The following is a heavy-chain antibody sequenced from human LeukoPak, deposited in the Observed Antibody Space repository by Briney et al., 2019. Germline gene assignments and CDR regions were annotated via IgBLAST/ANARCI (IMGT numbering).Heavy chain of an antibody. CDR2: IYTSGST. CDR3: ARANYGSGSYRYYYYYYMDV. CDR1: GGSISSGSYY. J-gene: IGHJ6*03. D-gene: IGHD3-10*01. Sequence: PSETLSLTCTVSGGSISSGSYYWSWIRQPAGKGLEWIGRIYTSGSTNYNPSLKSRVTISVDTSKNQFSLKLSSVTAADTAVYYCARANYGSGSYRYYYYYYMDVWGKGTTVTISS. V-gene: IGHV4-61*02.